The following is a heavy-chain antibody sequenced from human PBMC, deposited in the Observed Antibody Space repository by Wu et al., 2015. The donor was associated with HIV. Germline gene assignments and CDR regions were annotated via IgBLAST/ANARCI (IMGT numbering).Heavy chain of an antibody. CDR2: INPSGGST. V-gene: IGHV1-46*01. D-gene: IGHD3-22*01. Sequence: QVQLVQSGAEVKKPGASVKVSCKASGYTFTSYYMHWARQAPGQGLEWMGIINPSGGSTSYAQKFQGRVTMTRDTSTSTVYMELSSLRSEDTAVYYCASGGVRGYDSSFGRTTNFDYWGQGTLVTVSS. CDR3: ASGGVRGYDSSFGRTTNFDY. CDR1: GYTFTSYY. J-gene: IGHJ4*02.